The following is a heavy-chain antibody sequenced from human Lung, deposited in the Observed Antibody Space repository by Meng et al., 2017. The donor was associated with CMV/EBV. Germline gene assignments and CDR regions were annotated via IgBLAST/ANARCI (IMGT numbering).Heavy chain of an antibody. J-gene: IGHJ5*02. CDR2: VSSSGGTT. CDR3: AKPPAYYSS. D-gene: IGHD3-16*01. V-gene: IGHV3-23*01. CDR1: GFTFSSFA. Sequence: SCAASGFTFSSFAMSWVRQAPGRGLEWVSGVSSSGGTTSYADSVKGRFIISRDNSRNTLYLQMNSLRAEDTAIYYCAKPPAYYSSWGQGTLVPVAS.